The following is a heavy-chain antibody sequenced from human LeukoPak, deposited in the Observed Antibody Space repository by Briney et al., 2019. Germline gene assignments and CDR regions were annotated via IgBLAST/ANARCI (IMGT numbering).Heavy chain of an antibody. D-gene: IGHD6-19*01. Sequence: PGGSLRLSCAASGFTISSYGISWVRQAPGQGLEWMGWISADNGNTNYAQKLQGRVTMTTDTSTSTAYMELRSLRSDDTAVYYCARGTLAVAGLDYWGQGTLVTVSS. J-gene: IGHJ4*02. CDR2: ISADNGNT. CDR1: GFTISSYG. V-gene: IGHV1-18*01. CDR3: ARGTLAVAGLDY.